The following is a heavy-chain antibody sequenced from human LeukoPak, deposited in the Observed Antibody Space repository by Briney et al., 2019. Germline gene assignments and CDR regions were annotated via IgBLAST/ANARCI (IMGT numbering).Heavy chain of an antibody. CDR3: ARGPTDRWQWLALVFFDY. D-gene: IGHD6-19*01. CDR2: INHSGST. V-gene: IGHV4-34*01. CDR1: GGSFSGYY. Sequence: SETLSLTCAVYGGSFSGYYWSWIRQPPGKGLEWIGEINHSGSTNYNPSLKSRVTISVDTSKNQFSLKLSSVTAADTAVYYCARGPTDRWQWLALVFFDYWGQGTLVTVSS. J-gene: IGHJ4*02.